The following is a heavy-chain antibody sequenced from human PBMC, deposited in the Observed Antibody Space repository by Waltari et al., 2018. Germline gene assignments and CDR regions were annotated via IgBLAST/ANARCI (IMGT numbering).Heavy chain of an antibody. CDR2: VKHDGSEK. V-gene: IGHV3-7*04. J-gene: IGHJ4*02. D-gene: IGHD4-4*01. CDR1: GFTFGDYW. CDR3: ARGLRHGETQYFFEH. Sequence: EVRLVESGGGVVQPGGSLRLSCAASGFTFGDYWMTWIRQAPGRGLGWAAHVKHDGSEKHYVHSIKGRFTISRDNAKNSMFLQMNSLRVEDTAVYYCARGLRHGETQYFFEHWGQGALVTVSS.